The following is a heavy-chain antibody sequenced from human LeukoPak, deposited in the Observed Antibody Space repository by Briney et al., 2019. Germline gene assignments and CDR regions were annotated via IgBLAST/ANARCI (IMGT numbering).Heavy chain of an antibody. CDR2: IIPIFGTA. CDR3: ARAREIESHYDSSGYYAWFDP. J-gene: IGHJ5*02. Sequence: SVKVSCKASGGTFSSYAISWVRQAPGQGLEWMGRIIPIFGTANYAQKFQGRVTITTDESTSTAYMELSSLRSEDTAVYYCARAREIESHYDSSGYYAWFDPWGQGTLVTVSS. D-gene: IGHD3-22*01. CDR1: GGTFSSYA. V-gene: IGHV1-69*05.